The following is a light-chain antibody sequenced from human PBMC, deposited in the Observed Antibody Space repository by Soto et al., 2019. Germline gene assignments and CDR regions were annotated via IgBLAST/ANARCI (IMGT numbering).Light chain of an antibody. CDR1: QSVSNN. CDR2: GAS. Sequence: EIVLMQSPGTLSLSPGERATLSCRASQSVSNNLAWYQQKPGQAPRLLIYGASTRPIGIPDRFSGSGSGTDFTLTISRLEPEDFAVYYCQQYGSSPPTFGQGTRLEIK. CDR3: QQYGSSPPT. V-gene: IGKV3-20*01. J-gene: IGKJ5*01.